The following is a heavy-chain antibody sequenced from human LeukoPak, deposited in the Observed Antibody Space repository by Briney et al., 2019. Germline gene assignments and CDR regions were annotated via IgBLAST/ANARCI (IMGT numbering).Heavy chain of an antibody. CDR2: IFYTGTT. Sequence: SETLSLTCSVSGYSIKDGYYWGWIRQSPGKGLEWIGSIFYTGTTYYSSSLRSRVTLSRDSSKNQFSVKLTSLTAADTAVYYCASSAYYYDSVGYLYYWGQGTLVTVSS. D-gene: IGHD3-22*01. CDR1: GYSIKDGYY. V-gene: IGHV4-38-2*02. CDR3: ASSAYYYDSVGYLYY. J-gene: IGHJ4*02.